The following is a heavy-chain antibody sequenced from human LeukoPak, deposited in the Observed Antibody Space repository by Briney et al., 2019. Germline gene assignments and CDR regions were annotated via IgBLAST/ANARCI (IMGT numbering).Heavy chain of an antibody. CDR1: GYTLTELS. Sequence: ASVKVSCKVSGYTLTELSMHWVRQAPGKGLEWMGGFDPEDGETIYAQKFQGRVTMTEDTSTDTAYMELSSLRSEDTAVYYCATVVPDYGDYVSYNYGMDVWGQGTTVTVSS. D-gene: IGHD4-17*01. V-gene: IGHV1-24*01. CDR3: ATVVPDYGDYVSYNYGMDV. CDR2: FDPEDGET. J-gene: IGHJ6*02.